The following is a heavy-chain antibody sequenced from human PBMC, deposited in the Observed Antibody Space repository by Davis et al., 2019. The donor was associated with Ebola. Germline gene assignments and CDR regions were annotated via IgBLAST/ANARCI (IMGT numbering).Heavy chain of an antibody. V-gene: IGHV1-8*01. J-gene: IGHJ4*02. CDR3: ARDSSGVVGANDFDY. Sequence: AASVKVSCKASGYTFTSYDINWVRQATGQGLEWMGWMNPNSGNTGYAQKFQGRVTMTRNTSISTAYMELSSLRSEDTAVYFCARDSSGVVGANDFDYWGQGTLVTVSS. CDR1: GYTFTSYD. CDR2: MNPNSGNT. D-gene: IGHD1-26*01.